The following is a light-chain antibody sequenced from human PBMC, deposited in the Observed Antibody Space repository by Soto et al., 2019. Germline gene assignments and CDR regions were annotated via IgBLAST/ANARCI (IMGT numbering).Light chain of an antibody. CDR3: SSFTSSCTYV. V-gene: IGLV2-14*04. J-gene: IGLJ1*01. CDR2: GVS. CDR1: SSDVSRYNY. Sequence: SISPPGTSSDVSRYNYVSWFQQHPGKAPKLLIYGVSNWPSGVSDRVSGSKSGNTASLTISVLQTQDEAEYYCSSFTSSCTYVCSTGTKVTVL.